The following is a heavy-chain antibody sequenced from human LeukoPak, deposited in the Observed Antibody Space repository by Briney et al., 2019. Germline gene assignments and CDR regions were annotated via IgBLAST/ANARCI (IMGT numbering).Heavy chain of an antibody. CDR1: GYTFTSYG. Sequence: GASVTVSCKASGYTFTSYGISWVRQMPGKGLECMGIIYPGDSDTRYSPSFQGQVTISTDKSISTAYLQWSSLKASDTAMYYCARHPSGTYPGAFDIWGQGTMVAVSS. J-gene: IGHJ3*02. CDR2: IYPGDSDT. V-gene: IGHV5-51*01. D-gene: IGHD1-26*01. CDR3: ARHPSGTYPGAFDI.